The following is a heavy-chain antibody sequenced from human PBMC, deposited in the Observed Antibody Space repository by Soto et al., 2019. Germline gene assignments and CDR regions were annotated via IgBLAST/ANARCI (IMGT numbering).Heavy chain of an antibody. Sequence: GGSLRLSCAASGFTFSSYAMSWVRQAPGKGLEWVSAISGSGGSTYYADSVKGRFTISRDNSKNTLYLQMNSLRAKDTAVYYCASQDIVVVVAGEYNWFDPWGQGTLVTVSS. CDR1: GFTFSSYA. D-gene: IGHD2-15*01. CDR2: ISGSGGST. CDR3: ASQDIVVVVAGEYNWFDP. J-gene: IGHJ5*02. V-gene: IGHV3-23*01.